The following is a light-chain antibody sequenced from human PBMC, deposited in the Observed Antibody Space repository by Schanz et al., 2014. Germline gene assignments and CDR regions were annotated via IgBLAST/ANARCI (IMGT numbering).Light chain of an antibody. CDR1: SSDIGEYNY. Sequence: QSALTQPASVSGSPGQSITISCSGTSSDIGEYNYVSWYQQHPGKGPKLMIYDVSHRPSGVSSRFSGSKSGNTASLTISGLQAEDEANYYCNSYTSSSTWVFGGGTKVTVL. CDR3: NSYTSSSTWV. J-gene: IGLJ3*02. CDR2: DVS. V-gene: IGLV2-14*01.